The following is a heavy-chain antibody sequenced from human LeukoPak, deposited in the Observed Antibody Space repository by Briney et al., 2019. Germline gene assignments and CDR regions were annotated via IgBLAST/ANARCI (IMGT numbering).Heavy chain of an antibody. J-gene: IGHJ4*02. CDR3: ATKQWLAPPPDS. V-gene: IGHV3-74*01. Sequence: GGSLRLSCAASGFTFSKYWMLWVRQAPGKGLESVSRINTDGTVTTYADAVKVRFTVSRDNADNTMFLQMNSVRDEDTAVYYCATKQWLAPPPDSWGQGTPVTVSS. D-gene: IGHD6-19*01. CDR1: GFTFSKYW. CDR2: INTDGTVT.